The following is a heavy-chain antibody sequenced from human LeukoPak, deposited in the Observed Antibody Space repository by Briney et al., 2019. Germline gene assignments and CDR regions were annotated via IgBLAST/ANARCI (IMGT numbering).Heavy chain of an antibody. CDR3: ARDPNLIAAAGAVDY. CDR1: GFTFSSYA. Sequence: PGRSLRLSCAASGFTFSSYAMHWVRQAPGKGLEWVAVISYDGSNKYYADSVKGRFTISRDNSKNTLYLQMNSLRAEDTAVYYCARDPNLIAAAGAVDYWGQGTLVTVSS. J-gene: IGHJ4*02. D-gene: IGHD6-13*01. CDR2: ISYDGSNK. V-gene: IGHV3-30-3*01.